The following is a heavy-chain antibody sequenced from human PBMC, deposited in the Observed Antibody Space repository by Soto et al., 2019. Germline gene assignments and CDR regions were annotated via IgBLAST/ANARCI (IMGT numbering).Heavy chain of an antibody. CDR1: GFTFSSYA. CDR3: AKDHSPNYYDTTGDAFDI. J-gene: IGHJ3*02. D-gene: IGHD3-22*01. V-gene: IGHV3-23*01. Sequence: EVQLLESGGGLVQPGGSLRLSCAASGFTFSSYAMSWVRQAPGKGLEWVSAISGSGGSTYYADSVKGRFTISRDNSKNTLYLQMNSLRAEDTAVYYCAKDHSPNYYDTTGDAFDIWGQGTMVTVSS. CDR2: ISGSGGST.